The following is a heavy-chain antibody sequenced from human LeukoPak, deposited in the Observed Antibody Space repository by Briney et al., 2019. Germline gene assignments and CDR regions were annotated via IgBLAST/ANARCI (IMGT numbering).Heavy chain of an antibody. V-gene: IGHV3-23*01. D-gene: IGHD7-27*01. Sequence: PGGSLRLSCAASGFTFSNYAMSWVRQAPGKGLEWVSAISGSGGSTYYADYVKGRFTISRENGKNSLYLQMKSLRAEDSAVYYCAKPLGTETYYFDYWGQGTLVTVSS. CDR2: ISGSGGST. J-gene: IGHJ4*02. CDR1: GFTFSNYA. CDR3: AKPLGTETYYFDY.